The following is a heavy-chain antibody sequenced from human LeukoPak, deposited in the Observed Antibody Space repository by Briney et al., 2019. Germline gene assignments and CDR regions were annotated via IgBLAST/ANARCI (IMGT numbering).Heavy chain of an antibody. V-gene: IGHV3-48*01. D-gene: IGHD3-22*01. CDR2: ISSSSSTI. CDR1: GFTFSSHS. J-gene: IGHJ6*03. Sequence: GGSLRLSCAASGFTFSSHSMNWLRQAPGKGLEWVSYISSSSSTIYYADSAKGRFTISRDNAKNSLYLQLNSLRAEDTAVYFCARGGPREGSSGSPNYYYYMDVWGKGTTVTISS. CDR3: ARGGPREGSSGSPNYYYYMDV.